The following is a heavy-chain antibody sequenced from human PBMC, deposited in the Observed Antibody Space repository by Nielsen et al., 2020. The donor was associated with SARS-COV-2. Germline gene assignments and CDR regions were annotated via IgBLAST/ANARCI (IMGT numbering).Heavy chain of an antibody. V-gene: IGHV3-33*01. Sequence: GESLKISCAASGFTFSDYAMHWVRQAPGKGLEWVAVIWCDGVTKYYAESVKGRFTISRDDSKNTLYLQMDSLRADDTAVYYCASVVRYCSGGSCYRRAFDIWGQGTMVTVSS. CDR1: GFTFSDYA. D-gene: IGHD2-15*01. CDR3: ASVVRYCSGGSCYRRAFDI. CDR2: IWCDGVTK. J-gene: IGHJ3*02.